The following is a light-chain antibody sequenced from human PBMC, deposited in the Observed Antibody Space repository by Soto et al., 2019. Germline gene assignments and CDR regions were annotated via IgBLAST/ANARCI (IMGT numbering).Light chain of an antibody. J-gene: IGKJ4*01. V-gene: IGKV1-39*01. CDR1: QNIDNY. Sequence: DIQMTQSPSSLSASLVDRFTITFLASQNIDNYLNWHQHKPGKAPKLLIYATSTLQSGVPARFSGSGSGTEFTLTISTLQAEDFATYFCQESYSTPAVSFGGGTKVDIK. CDR3: QESYSTPAVS. CDR2: ATS.